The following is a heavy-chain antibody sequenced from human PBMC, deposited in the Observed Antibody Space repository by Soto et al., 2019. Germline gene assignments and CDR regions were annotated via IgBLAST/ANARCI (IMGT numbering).Heavy chain of an antibody. J-gene: IGHJ4*02. CDR2: IIPMFGTP. CDR1: GGTFSSHG. V-gene: IGHV1-69*06. CDR3: AICSVVVMGAATGGLSY. Sequence: QVQLVQSGAEVKKPGSSVKVSCKASGGTFSSHGITWVRQAPGQGLEWMGGIIPMFGTPKYAQRFQGRVSSTADKSTTTAFMELMSLRSEDTAVYYCAICSVVVMGAATGGLSYWGQGALVTVSS. D-gene: IGHD2-21*01.